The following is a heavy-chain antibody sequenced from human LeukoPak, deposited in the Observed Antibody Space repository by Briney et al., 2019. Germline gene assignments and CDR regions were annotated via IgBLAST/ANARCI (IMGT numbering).Heavy chain of an antibody. CDR2: IYIDNKT. D-gene: IGHD3-22*01. V-gene: IGHV3-53*01. CDR3: ARESYYDSLLGPPGVFDI. CDR1: GLSVSRNY. Sequence: PGGSLKLSCAASGLSVSRNYMSWVRQAPGKGLEWVAFIYIDNKTDYADSVKGRFILSKDNSKNTPYLQMNSLRVEDTAIYFCARESYYDSLLGPPGVFDIWGQGTMVVVSS. J-gene: IGHJ3*02.